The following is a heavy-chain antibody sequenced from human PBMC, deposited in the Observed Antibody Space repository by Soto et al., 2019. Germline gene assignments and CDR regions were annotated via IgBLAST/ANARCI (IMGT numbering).Heavy chain of an antibody. CDR1: GDNCNTYL. CDR3: ESGYWGSKGFFDQ. D-gene: IGHD3-22*01. J-gene: IGHJ4*02. V-gene: IGHV5-51*01. CDR2: IYPGDSET. Sequence: XESLKVSCESSGDNCNTYLSALVLQMPGKGLEWMGMIYPGDSETKYSESFQGQVTMSVDNSLSIAYLQWRSLKASDTATYFCESGYWGSKGFFDQWGQGTLVTVSS.